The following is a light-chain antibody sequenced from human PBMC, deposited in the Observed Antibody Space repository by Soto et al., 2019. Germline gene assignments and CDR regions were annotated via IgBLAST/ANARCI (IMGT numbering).Light chain of an antibody. CDR1: SSDVGNYNL. CDR3: CSYAVPSTFVR. Sequence: QSALTQPASVSGSPGQSITISCTGTSSDVGNYNLVSWYQQYPGKAPKLVIFGVSEPPSGISNRFSGSKSGNTASLTISGLQAEDEADYYFCSYAVPSTFVRFGGGTQLTV. V-gene: IGLV2-23*02. J-gene: IGLJ2*01. CDR2: GVS.